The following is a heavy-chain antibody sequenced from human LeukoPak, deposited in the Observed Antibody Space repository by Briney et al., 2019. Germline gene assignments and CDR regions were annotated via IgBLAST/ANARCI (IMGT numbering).Heavy chain of an antibody. Sequence: GASVKVSCKASGYTFTGYYMHWVRQAPGQGLEWMGWINPNSGGTNYPQKFQGRVTMTRDTSISTAYMELSRLRSDDTAVYYCARGNYDILTGYDTLTGGYWGQGTLVTVSS. CDR2: INPNSGGT. D-gene: IGHD3-9*01. V-gene: IGHV1-2*02. CDR3: ARGNYDILTGYDTLTGGY. CDR1: GYTFTGYY. J-gene: IGHJ4*02.